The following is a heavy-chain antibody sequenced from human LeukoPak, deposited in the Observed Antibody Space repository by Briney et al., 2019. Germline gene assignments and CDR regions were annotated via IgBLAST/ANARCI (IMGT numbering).Heavy chain of an antibody. CDR1: GFTFSSYE. V-gene: IGHV3-48*03. J-gene: IGHJ5*02. Sequence: GGSLRLSCAASGFTFSSYEMNWVRQAPGKGLEWVSYISSSGSTIYYADSVKGRFTISRDNAKNSLYLQMNSLRAEDTAVYYCARDMGEYSYGYIWFDPWGQGTLVTVSS. D-gene: IGHD5-18*01. CDR3: ARDMGEYSYGYIWFDP. CDR2: ISSSGSTI.